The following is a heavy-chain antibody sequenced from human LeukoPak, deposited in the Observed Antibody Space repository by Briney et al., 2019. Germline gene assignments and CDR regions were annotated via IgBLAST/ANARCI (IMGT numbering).Heavy chain of an antibody. V-gene: IGHV1-69*13. Sequence: SVKVSCKASGGTFSSYAISWVRQAPGQGLEWMGGIIPIFGTANYAQKFQGRVTITADESTSTAYMELSSLRSEDTAVYYCASSALVVVAAIYYYGMDVWGQGTTVTVSS. D-gene: IGHD2-15*01. CDR2: IIPIFGTA. CDR3: ASSALVVVAAIYYYGMDV. J-gene: IGHJ6*02. CDR1: GGTFSSYA.